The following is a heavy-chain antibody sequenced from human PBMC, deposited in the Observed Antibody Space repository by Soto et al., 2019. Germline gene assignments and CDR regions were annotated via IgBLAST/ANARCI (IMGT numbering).Heavy chain of an antibody. CDR1: GFTFSSYA. Sequence: QVQLVESGGGVVQPGRSLRLSCAASGFTFSSYAMHWVRQAPGKGLEWVAVISYDGSNKYYADSVKGRFTISRDNSKNTLYLQMNSLRAEDMAVYYCARVYSSSSVFDYWGQGTLVTVSS. CDR2: ISYDGSNK. D-gene: IGHD6-6*01. V-gene: IGHV3-30-3*01. J-gene: IGHJ4*02. CDR3: ARVYSSSSVFDY.